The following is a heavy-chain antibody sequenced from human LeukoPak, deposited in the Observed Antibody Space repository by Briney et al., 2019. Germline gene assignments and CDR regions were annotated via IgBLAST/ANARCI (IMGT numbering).Heavy chain of an antibody. CDR1: GFTFSDYG. V-gene: IGHV3-30*03. D-gene: IGHD3-16*01. Sequence: GGSLRLSCAAPGFTFSDYGMHWVRQAPGKGLEWVAVISYDGSNKYYADSVKGRFSISRDNSKNTLYLQMNSLRAEDTAVYYCARSLWGDYWGQGTLVTVSS. CDR2: ISYDGSNK. J-gene: IGHJ4*02. CDR3: ARSLWGDY.